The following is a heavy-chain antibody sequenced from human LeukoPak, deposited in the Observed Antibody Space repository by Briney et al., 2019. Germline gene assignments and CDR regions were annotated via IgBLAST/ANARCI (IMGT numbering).Heavy chain of an antibody. V-gene: IGHV4-59*08. J-gene: IGHJ6*02. CDR1: GGSISSYY. CDR3: ASGKSGFSYGYEVHYYYGMDV. D-gene: IGHD5-18*01. Sequence: SETLSLTCTVSGGSISSYYWSWIRQPSGKGLEWIGDINYSGSTNYNPSLKSRGTISVDTSKNPFSLKLSSVTASDTAVYYCASGKSGFSYGYEVHYYYGMDVWGQGTTVTISS. CDR2: INYSGST.